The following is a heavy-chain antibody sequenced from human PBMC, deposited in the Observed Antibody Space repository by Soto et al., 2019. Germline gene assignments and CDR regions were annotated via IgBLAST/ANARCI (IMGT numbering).Heavy chain of an antibody. J-gene: IGHJ6*03. Sequence: ASVKVSCKASGYTFTSYGISWVRQAPGQGLEWMGWISAYNGNTNYAQKLQGRVTMTTDTSTSTAYMELRSLRSDDTAVYYCARDSGYDDYGDYFYYYYYMDVWGKGTTVTVSS. CDR1: GYTFTSYG. D-gene: IGHD4-17*01. CDR2: ISAYNGNT. CDR3: ARDSGYDDYGDYFYYYYYMDV. V-gene: IGHV1-18*01.